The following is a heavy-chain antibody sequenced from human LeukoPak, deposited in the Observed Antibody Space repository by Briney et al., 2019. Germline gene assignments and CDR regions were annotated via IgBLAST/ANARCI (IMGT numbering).Heavy chain of an antibody. Sequence: PGGSLRLSCTASGFTFSSYGMHWVRQAPGKGLEWVAFIQYDGSNKYYADSVKGRFTISRDNSKNTLFLQMNSLRVEDTAVYYCAKEDSNSGYNFDYWGQGTLVTVSP. J-gene: IGHJ4*02. D-gene: IGHD3-22*01. CDR1: GFTFSSYG. V-gene: IGHV3-30*02. CDR3: AKEDSNSGYNFDY. CDR2: IQYDGSNK.